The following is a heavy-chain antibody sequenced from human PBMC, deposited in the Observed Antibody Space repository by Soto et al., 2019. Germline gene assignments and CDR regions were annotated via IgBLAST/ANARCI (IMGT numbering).Heavy chain of an antibody. V-gene: IGHV4-34*01. CDR1: GGSFSGYY. CDR2: INHSGST. J-gene: IGHJ4*02. D-gene: IGHD3-22*01. Sequence: SETLSLTCAVYGGSFSGYYWSWIRQPPGKGLEWIGEINHSGSTNYNPSLKSRVTISVDTSKNQFSLKLSSVTAADTAVYYCARGNYYDSSDYYFGMGTYFFDYWGQGTLVTVSS. CDR3: ARGNYYDSSDYYFGMGTYFFDY.